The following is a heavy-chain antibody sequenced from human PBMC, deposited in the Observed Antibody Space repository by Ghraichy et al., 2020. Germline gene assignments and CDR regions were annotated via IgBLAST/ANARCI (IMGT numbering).Heavy chain of an antibody. J-gene: IGHJ4*02. V-gene: IGHV3-23*01. CDR1: GFTFSDYA. D-gene: IGHD5-24*01. CDR3: ATDEGLGLARRGGYNYAPQAFVDS. CDR2: ISGGGGST. Sequence: GGSLRLSCAASGFTFSDYAMSWVRQAPGKGLEWVSSISGGGGSTYYGDSVRGRFTISRDNSKNMLYLQMNGLRAEDTAVYYCATDEGLGLARRGGYNYAPQAFVDSWGQGTLVTVSS.